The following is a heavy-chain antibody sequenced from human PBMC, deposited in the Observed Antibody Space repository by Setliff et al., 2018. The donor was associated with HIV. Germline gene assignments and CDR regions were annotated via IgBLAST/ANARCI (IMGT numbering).Heavy chain of an antibody. CDR2: IHASGST. D-gene: IGHD3-10*01. V-gene: IGHV4-4*09. CDR3: ARTFGDLKHYNYYYTIDV. CDR1: GDSISTYC. J-gene: IGHJ6*02. Sequence: PSETLSLTCTVSGDSISTYCWIWIRQPPGKGLEWIGYIHASGSTNYNPSLRSRVTISVDTSKNQFSLKLSSVTAADTAVYYCARTFGDLKHYNYYYTIDVWGQGTTVTVSS.